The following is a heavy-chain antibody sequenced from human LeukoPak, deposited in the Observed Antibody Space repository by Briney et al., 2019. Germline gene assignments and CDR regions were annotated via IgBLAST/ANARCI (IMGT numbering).Heavy chain of an antibody. CDR3: ARGRLVGASRGSLFDY. Sequence: ASVKVSCKSSGYTFTGYYMRWVRQAPGQGLEWMGWINPNSGVTNYAQKFQGRVTMTRDTSISTAYMELTSLRSDDTAVYYCARGRLVGASRGSLFDYWGQGTLVTVSS. V-gene: IGHV1-2*02. CDR2: INPNSGVT. D-gene: IGHD1-26*01. J-gene: IGHJ4*02. CDR1: GYTFTGYY.